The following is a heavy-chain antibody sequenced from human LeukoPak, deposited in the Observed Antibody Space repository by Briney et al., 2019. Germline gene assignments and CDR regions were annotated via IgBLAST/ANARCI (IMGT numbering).Heavy chain of an antibody. CDR3: AKGGIQLWANDAFDI. D-gene: IGHD5-18*01. Sequence: GRSLRLSCAASGFTFDDYAMHWVRQAPGKGLEWVSGISWNSGSIGYADSVKGRFTISRDNAKNSLYLQMNSLRAEDTALYYGAKGGIQLWANDAFDIWGQGTMVTVSS. CDR2: ISWNSGSI. CDR1: GFTFDDYA. J-gene: IGHJ3*02. V-gene: IGHV3-9*01.